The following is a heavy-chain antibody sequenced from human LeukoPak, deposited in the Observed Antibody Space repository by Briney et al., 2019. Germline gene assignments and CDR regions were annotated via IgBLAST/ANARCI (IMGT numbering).Heavy chain of an antibody. J-gene: IGHJ6*02. CDR1: GGSFSGYY. D-gene: IGHD2-2*01. CDR2: INHSGST. Sequence: SETLSLTCAVYGGSFSGYYWSWIRQPPGKGLEWIGEINHSGSTNYNPSLKSRVTISVDTSKNQFSLKLSSVTAADTAVYYCARARRYCSSTSYYRGYGMDVWGQGTTVTVSS. CDR3: ARARRYCSSTSYYRGYGMDV. V-gene: IGHV4-34*01.